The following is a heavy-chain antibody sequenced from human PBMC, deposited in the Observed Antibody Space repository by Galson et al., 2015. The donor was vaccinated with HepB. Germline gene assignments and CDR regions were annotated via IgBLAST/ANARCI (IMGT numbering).Heavy chain of an antibody. J-gene: IGHJ4*02. Sequence: SLRLSCAASTLILTKYAMTWVRQAPGKGLEWVSVVSANGATTHYADSVRGRFTIFRDNSKNTLYLQMSSLRLEDTAVYFCAKNYGDYVYDPFDLWGQGTLDTVSS. CDR1: TLILTKYA. V-gene: IGHV3-23*01. CDR3: AKNYGDYVYDPFDL. D-gene: IGHD4-17*01. CDR2: VSANGATT.